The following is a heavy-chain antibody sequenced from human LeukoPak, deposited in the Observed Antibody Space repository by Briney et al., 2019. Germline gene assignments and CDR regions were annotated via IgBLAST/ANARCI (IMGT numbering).Heavy chain of an antibody. CDR2: INPSGGST. J-gene: IGHJ3*02. V-gene: IGHV1-46*01. Sequence: ASVKVSCKASGYTFTSYGISWVRQAPGQGLEWMGIINPSGGSTSYAQKFQGRVTMTRDTSTSTVYMELSSLRSEDTAVYYCARDRGGPFDIWGQGTMVTVSS. D-gene: IGHD3-10*01. CDR3: ARDRGGPFDI. CDR1: GYTFTSYG.